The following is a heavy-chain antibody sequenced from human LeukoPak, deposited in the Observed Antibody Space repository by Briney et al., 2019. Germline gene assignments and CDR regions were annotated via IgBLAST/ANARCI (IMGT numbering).Heavy chain of an antibody. CDR1: GFSLTNTGVG. V-gene: IGHV2-5*02. J-gene: IGHJ4*02. Sequence: SGPTLVKPTQPLTLTCTFSGFSLTNTGVGVCWIRQPPGKALEWLALIYWDDDRRYSPSLKSRLTITKDTSKNQVVLTLTNMDPGDTATYYCAHIDSYDMEFDYWGQGALVAVSS. CDR2: IYWDDDR. D-gene: IGHD3-9*01. CDR3: AHIDSYDMEFDY.